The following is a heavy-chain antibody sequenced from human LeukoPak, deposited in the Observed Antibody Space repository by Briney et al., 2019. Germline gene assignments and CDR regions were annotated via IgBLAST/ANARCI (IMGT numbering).Heavy chain of an antibody. CDR3: GRRPAVDGPIDN. CDR1: GGSLHRSF. Sequence: SETLSLTCVVSGGSLHRSFWTWVRQPPGKGLEWIVRIYSSGTTDYSPSLKSRLTISIDTSKNQFSLRLASVTAADTAVYYCGRRPAVDGPIDNWGQGILVAVSS. D-gene: IGHD3/OR15-3a*01. CDR2: IYSSGTT. J-gene: IGHJ4*02. V-gene: IGHV4-59*01.